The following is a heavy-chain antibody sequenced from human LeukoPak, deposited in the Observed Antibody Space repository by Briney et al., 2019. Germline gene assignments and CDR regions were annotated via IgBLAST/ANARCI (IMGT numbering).Heavy chain of an antibody. J-gene: IGHJ4*02. Sequence: SETLSLTCAVYGGSFSGYYWSWIRQPPGKGLEWIGNIYYSGSTYYNPSLKSRVTMSVDTSKNQFFLKLNSVTAADTAVYYCARGRPYSGGYHLDYWGQGTLVTVSA. V-gene: IGHV4-34*01. CDR2: IYYSGST. CDR1: GGSFSGYY. D-gene: IGHD1-26*01. CDR3: ARGRPYSGGYHLDY.